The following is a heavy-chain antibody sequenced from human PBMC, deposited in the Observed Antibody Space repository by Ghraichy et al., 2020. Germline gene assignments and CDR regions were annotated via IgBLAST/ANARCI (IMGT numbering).Heavy chain of an antibody. Sequence: SQTLSLTCAISGDNVSSNTAAWNWIRQSPSRGLEWLGRTFYKSKWNNDYDISVKSRITINPDTSTNQFSLHLNSVTPEDTAMYYCAREIEVLSSYYYHHSDVWGQGTTVTVSS. D-gene: IGHD2-21*01. V-gene: IGHV6-1*01. CDR1: GDNVSSNTAA. CDR3: AREIEVLSSYYYHHSDV. J-gene: IGHJ6*02. CDR2: TFYKSKWNN.